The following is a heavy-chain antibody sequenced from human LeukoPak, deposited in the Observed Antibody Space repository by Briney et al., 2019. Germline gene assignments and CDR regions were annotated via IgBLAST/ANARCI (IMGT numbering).Heavy chain of an antibody. CDR1: GGSFSDYY. J-gene: IGHJ4*02. CDR2: INHSGSS. Sequence: PSETLSLTCAVYGGSFSDYYWSWIRQPPGKGLEWIGEINHSGSSNYNPSLKSRVTISVDTSKNQISLKLSSVTAADTAVYYCAREIITGTIVFDYWGQRTLVTVSS. D-gene: IGHD1-7*01. CDR3: AREIITGTIVFDY. V-gene: IGHV4-34*01.